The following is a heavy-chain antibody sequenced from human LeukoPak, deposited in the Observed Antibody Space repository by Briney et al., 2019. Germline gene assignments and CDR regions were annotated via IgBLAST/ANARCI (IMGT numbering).Heavy chain of an antibody. D-gene: IGHD2-21*02. J-gene: IGHJ2*01. CDR1: GYTFTGYY. V-gene: IGHV1-2*02. Sequence: ASVKVSCKASGYTFTGYYMHWVRQAPGQGLEWMGWINPNSGGTNYAQKFQGRVTMTRDTSISTAYMELSRLRSDDTAVYYCARVTAYCGGDCSRFNWYFDLWGRGTLVTVSS. CDR3: ARVTAYCGGDCSRFNWYFDL. CDR2: INPNSGGT.